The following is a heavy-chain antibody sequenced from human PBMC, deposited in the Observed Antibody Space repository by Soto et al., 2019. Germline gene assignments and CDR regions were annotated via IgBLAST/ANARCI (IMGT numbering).Heavy chain of an antibody. J-gene: IGHJ3*02. CDR3: ASRKKTTDAFDI. Sequence: GXSVKVSCKASAYTFTSYGISWVRQAPGQGLEWMGWISAYNGNTNYAQKLQGRVTISADKSTSTAYLQWSSLNASDTAMYYFASRKKTTDAFDIWGQGTMVTGSS. D-gene: IGHD1-1*01. V-gene: IGHV1-18*04. CDR2: ISAYNGNT. CDR1: AYTFTSYG.